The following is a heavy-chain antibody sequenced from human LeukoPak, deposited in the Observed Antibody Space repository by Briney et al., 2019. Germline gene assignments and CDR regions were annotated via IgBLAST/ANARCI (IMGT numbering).Heavy chain of an antibody. J-gene: IGHJ6*02. Sequence: GGSLRLSCAASGFIFNRYWMHWVRQVPGKWLVWLSCIDSDGRDTSYADFVKGRFTISRDNAKNTLYLQMNSLRVEDTAVYYCASASPPIENYYDSSGHSPFYYYYGMDVWGQGTTVAVSS. CDR1: GFIFNRYW. CDR2: IDSDGRDT. CDR3: ASASPPIENYYDSSGHSPFYYYYGMDV. D-gene: IGHD3-22*01. V-gene: IGHV3-74*01.